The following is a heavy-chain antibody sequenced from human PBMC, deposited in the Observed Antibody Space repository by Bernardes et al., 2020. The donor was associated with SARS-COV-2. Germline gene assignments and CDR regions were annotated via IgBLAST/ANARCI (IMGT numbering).Heavy chain of an antibody. V-gene: IGHV3-72*01. J-gene: IGHJ6*02. CDR1: GFTFSDHL. Sequence: SLRLSCAASGFTFSDHLMDWVRQAPGKGLEWVGRIRNKANRYTTEYAASVKGRFTVSRDDSKNSLYLQMNSLKTEDTAVYYCVRDLGGDCSSTSCLSVYYYGMDVWGQGTTVTVSS. CDR2: IRNKANRYTT. D-gene: IGHD2-2*01. CDR3: VRDLGGDCSSTSCLSVYYYGMDV.